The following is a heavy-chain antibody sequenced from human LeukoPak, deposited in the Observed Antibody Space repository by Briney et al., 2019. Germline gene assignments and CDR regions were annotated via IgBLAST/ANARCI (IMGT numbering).Heavy chain of an antibody. Sequence: GGSLRLSCAASGFTFSTYSMNWVRQAPGKGLEWVSSISSNSRYIYYADSMRGRFTISRDNAKNSLYLQMNSLKPEDTAVYYCARVAEATAFDSWGQGTLVTVSS. CDR2: ISSNSRYI. J-gene: IGHJ4*02. D-gene: IGHD5-18*01. CDR1: GFTFSTYS. V-gene: IGHV3-21*06. CDR3: ARVAEATAFDS.